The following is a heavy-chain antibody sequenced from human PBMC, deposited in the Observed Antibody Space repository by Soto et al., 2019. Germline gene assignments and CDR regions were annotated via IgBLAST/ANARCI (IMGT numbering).Heavy chain of an antibody. Sequence: QAQLVQSGAEVKKPGASVKVSCKASGYTFTSYDISWVRQAAGKGLEWMGWINLNSGHTDDAQKFQGRVTMTRNTSMSTAYMELGSLTSEDTAVYYCAGGRGWRDYWGQGTLVTVSS. D-gene: IGHD6-19*01. CDR1: GYTFTSYD. CDR2: INLNSGHT. CDR3: AGGRGWRDY. V-gene: IGHV1-8*01. J-gene: IGHJ4*02.